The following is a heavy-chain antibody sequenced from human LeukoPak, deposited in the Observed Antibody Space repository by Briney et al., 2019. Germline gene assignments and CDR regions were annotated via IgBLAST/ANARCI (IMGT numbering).Heavy chain of an antibody. D-gene: IGHD3-22*01. CDR3: ATDSGYGTRWYAS. V-gene: IGHV3-21*04. Sequence: GGSLRLSCAASGFTFSSYSMNWVRQAPGKGLEWVSSISTSSSYIYYADSVKGRFTISRDNAKNSLYLQMNSLRAEDTAVYFCATDSGYGTRWYASWGQGTLVTVSS. CDR1: GFTFSSYS. CDR2: ISTSSSYI. J-gene: IGHJ5*01.